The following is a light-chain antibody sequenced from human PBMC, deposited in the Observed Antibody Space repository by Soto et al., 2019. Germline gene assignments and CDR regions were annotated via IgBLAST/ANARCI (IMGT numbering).Light chain of an antibody. CDR3: RSYTSSSSLVV. CDR2: EVN. V-gene: IGLV2-8*01. Sequence: QSALTQPPSASGSPGQSVAISCTGTSRDVGGYNYVSWYQQHPGKAPKLMIYEVNKRPSGVPDRFSGSKSGNTASLTVSGLQAEDEADYYCRSYTSSSSLVVFGGGTKLTVL. CDR1: SRDVGGYNY. J-gene: IGLJ2*01.